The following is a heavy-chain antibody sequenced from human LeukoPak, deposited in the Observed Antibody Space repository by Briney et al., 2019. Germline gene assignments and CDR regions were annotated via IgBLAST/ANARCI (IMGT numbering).Heavy chain of an antibody. V-gene: IGHV3-30*18. D-gene: IGHD6-19*01. CDR2: ISYDGSNK. Sequence: QTGGSLRLSCAASGFTFSSYAMSWVRQAPGKGLEWVAVISYDGSNKYYADSVKGRFTISRDNSKNTLYLQMNSLRAEDTAVYYCAKALLRLAGTGYYYYYGMDVWGQGTTVTVSS. CDR3: AKALLRLAGTGYYYYYGMDV. J-gene: IGHJ6*02. CDR1: GFTFSSYA.